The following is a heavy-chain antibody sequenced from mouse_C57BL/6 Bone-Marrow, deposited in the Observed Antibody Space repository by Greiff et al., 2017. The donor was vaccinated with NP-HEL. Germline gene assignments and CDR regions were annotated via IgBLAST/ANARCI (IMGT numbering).Heavy chain of an antibody. CDR1: GYTFTEYT. Sequence: QVQLQQSGAELVKPGASVKLSCKASGYTFTEYTIHWVKQRSGQGLEWIGWFYPGRGSIKYNEKFKDKATLTADKSSSTVYMELSRLTSEDSAVYFCARHEEGYYSGSPYYFDYWGQGTTLTVSS. V-gene: IGHV1-62-2*01. CDR2: FYPGRGSI. J-gene: IGHJ2*01. CDR3: ARHEEGYYSGSPYYFDY. D-gene: IGHD1-1*01.